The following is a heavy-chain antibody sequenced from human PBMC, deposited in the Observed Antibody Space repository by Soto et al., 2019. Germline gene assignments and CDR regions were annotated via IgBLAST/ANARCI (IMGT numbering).Heavy chain of an antibody. CDR3: ARPTVYYFDY. J-gene: IGHJ4*02. V-gene: IGHV1-46*03. CDR2: INPGSGTT. Sequence: QVQLVQSGAEVKKPGASVKVSCKTSGFTFSNYYIHWVRQAPGQGLEWMGIINPGSGTTNYAQKFQGRITVTWDTSTSTVYMQLSSLTYDDTAVYYCARPTVYYFDYWGQGTLITVSS. CDR1: GFTFSNYY. D-gene: IGHD4-17*01.